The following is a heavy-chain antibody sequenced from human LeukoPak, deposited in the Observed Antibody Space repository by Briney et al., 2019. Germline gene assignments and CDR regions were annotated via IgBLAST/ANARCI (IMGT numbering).Heavy chain of an antibody. CDR1: GFTFSSYS. CDR2: ISSSSSYI. D-gene: IGHD6-25*01. Sequence: GGSLRLSCAASGFTFSSYSMNWVRQAPGKGLEWVSSISSSSSYIYYADSVKGRFTISRDNAKNSLYLQMNSLRAEDTAVYYCAKQAASESPVNYWGQGTLVTVSS. J-gene: IGHJ4*02. V-gene: IGHV3-21*01. CDR3: AKQAASESPVNY.